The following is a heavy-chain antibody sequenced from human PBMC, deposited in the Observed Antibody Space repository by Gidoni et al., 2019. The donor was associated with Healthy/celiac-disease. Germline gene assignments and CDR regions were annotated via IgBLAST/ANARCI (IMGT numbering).Heavy chain of an antibody. CDR1: GGAFSSYA. CDR2: IIPIFGTA. Sequence: QVQLVQSGAEVKKPGSSVKVSCKASGGAFSSYAICWVRPAPGQGLEWMGGIIPIFGTANYAQKFQGRVTITADESTSTAYMELSSLRSEDKAVYYCARDPPAGYCSSTSCYTGKGMDVWGQGTTVTVSS. V-gene: IGHV1-69*01. D-gene: IGHD2-2*02. J-gene: IGHJ6*02. CDR3: ARDPPAGYCSSTSCYTGKGMDV.